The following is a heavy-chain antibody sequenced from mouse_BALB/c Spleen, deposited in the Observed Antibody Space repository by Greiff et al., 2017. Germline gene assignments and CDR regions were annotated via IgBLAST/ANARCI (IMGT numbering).Heavy chain of an antibody. V-gene: IGHV5-6-4*01. Sequence: EVKLVESGGGLVKPGGSLKLSCAASGFTFSSYTMSWVRQTPEKRLEWVATISSGGSYTYYPDSVKGRFTISRDNAKNTLYLQMSSLKSEDTAMYYCTRDPDPWGQGTTRTVSS. CDR3: TRDPDP. J-gene: IGHJ2*01. CDR1: GFTFSSYT. CDR2: ISSGGSYT.